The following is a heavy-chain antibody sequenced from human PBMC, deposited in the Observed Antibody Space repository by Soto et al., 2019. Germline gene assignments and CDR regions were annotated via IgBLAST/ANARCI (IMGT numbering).Heavy chain of an antibody. Sequence: EVQLLESGGGLVQPGGSLRLSCAASGFTFSTYAMTWVRQAPGKGPEWVANIKPDGSEQYYVDSVKGRFTISRDNANNSLYLQMNSLRAEDTAVYFCARGNWNYYYGFDVWGQGTTVTVSS. J-gene: IGHJ6*02. CDR2: IKPDGSEQ. CDR1: GFTFSTYA. CDR3: ARGNWNYYYGFDV. V-gene: IGHV3-7*01. D-gene: IGHD1-20*01.